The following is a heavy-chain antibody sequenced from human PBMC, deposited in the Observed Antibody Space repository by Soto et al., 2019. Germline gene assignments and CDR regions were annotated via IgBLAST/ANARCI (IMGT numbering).Heavy chain of an antibody. V-gene: IGHV4-34*01. CDR1: GGSFSGYY. CDR2: INHCGST. J-gene: IGHJ4*02. D-gene: IGHD4-17*01. Sequence: QVQLQQWGAGLLKPSETLSLTCAVYGGSFSGYYWIWIRQPPGKGLEWIGEINHCGSTNSNPSLKSRVTISVDTSKNQFSLKLSSVTAADTAVYYCAGPATVTTSPFDYWGQGTLVTVSS. CDR3: AGPATVTTSPFDY.